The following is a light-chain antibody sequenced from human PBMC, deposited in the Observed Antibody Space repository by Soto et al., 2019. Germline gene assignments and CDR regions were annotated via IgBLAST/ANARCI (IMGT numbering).Light chain of an antibody. CDR2: DAS. V-gene: IGKV1-33*01. CDR1: DDIDNF. Sequence: DIQMTQSPSSLSASVGDRVTITCQASDDIDNFLSWYQQTPGKAPKLLIHDASTLQRGVPSRFSGSGSATDFTLTISSLQPEDFATYYCQQYDNLAFTFGPGTKVDVK. J-gene: IGKJ3*01. CDR3: QQYDNLAFT.